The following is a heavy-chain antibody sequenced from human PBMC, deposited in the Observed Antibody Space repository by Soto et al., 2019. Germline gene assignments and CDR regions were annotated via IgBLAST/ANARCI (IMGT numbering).Heavy chain of an antibody. CDR3: ASYSSSWPSRAYYFDY. J-gene: IGHJ4*02. Sequence: SQSLSHTWSFYHGYFSGYYLSLIIQTPCKRLEWIREINHSVSTNYNPSLKSRVTISVDTSKNQFSLKLSSVTAADTAVYYCASYSSSWPSRAYYFDYWGEGTLVSVSS. CDR2: INHSVST. V-gene: IGHV4-34*01. CDR1: HGYFSGYY. D-gene: IGHD6-13*01.